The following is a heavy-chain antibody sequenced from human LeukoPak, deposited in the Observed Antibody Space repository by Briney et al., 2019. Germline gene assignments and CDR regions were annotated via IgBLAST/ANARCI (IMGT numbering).Heavy chain of an antibody. J-gene: IGHJ3*02. CDR1: GFIFSNNW. Sequence: GSLRLSCAASGFIFSNNWMSWVRQAPGKGLEWIGSIYYGGSTYYNLSLKSRLTISLDTSKNQFSLKLSSVTAADTAVYYCARTRGYNYGHHDAFDIWGQGTMVTVSS. V-gene: IGHV4-4*02. CDR3: ARTRGYNYGHHDAFDI. D-gene: IGHD5-18*01. CDR2: IYYGGST.